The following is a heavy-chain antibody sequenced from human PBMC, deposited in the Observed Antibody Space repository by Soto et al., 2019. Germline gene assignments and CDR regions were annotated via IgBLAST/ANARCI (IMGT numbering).Heavy chain of an antibody. Sequence: PSETLSLTCAVSGGSISSSNWWSWVRQPPGKGLEWIGEIYHSGSTNYNPSLKSRVTISVDKSKNQFSLKLSSVTAADTAVYYCARDPGVAVAGFRTRNFDYWGQGTLVTVSS. CDR1: GGSISSSNW. V-gene: IGHV4-4*02. CDR2: IYHSGST. J-gene: IGHJ4*02. D-gene: IGHD6-19*01. CDR3: ARDPGVAVAGFRTRNFDY.